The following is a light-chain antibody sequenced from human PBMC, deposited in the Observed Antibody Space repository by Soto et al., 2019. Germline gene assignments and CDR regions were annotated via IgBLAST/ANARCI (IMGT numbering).Light chain of an antibody. CDR2: ATS. CDR3: LQDHSGLS. Sequence: AIRMSQYPSSLSASVGDRVTITCRASQDTGTDLGWYQQKPGKAPKLLIYATSILQGGVPSRFSGSGSGTDFTLTISNLQPEDFATYYCLQDHSGLSFGGGTKVEIK. V-gene: IGKV1-6*01. CDR1: QDTGTD. J-gene: IGKJ4*01.